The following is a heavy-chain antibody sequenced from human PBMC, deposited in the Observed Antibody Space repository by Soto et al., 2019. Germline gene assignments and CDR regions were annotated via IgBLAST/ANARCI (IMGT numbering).Heavy chain of an antibody. D-gene: IGHD2-2*01. CDR3: ARLAGYCSGTNCYGYYGMDV. Sequence: SETLSLTCAVSGGSISSSNWWSWVRQPPGKGLEWIGEIYHSGRTYYSPSLESRVTISVDTSKNQFSLKVSSVTAADTAVFHCARLAGYCSGTNCYGYYGMDVWGQGTTVTVSS. J-gene: IGHJ6*02. V-gene: IGHV4-4*02. CDR2: IYHSGRT. CDR1: GGSISSSNW.